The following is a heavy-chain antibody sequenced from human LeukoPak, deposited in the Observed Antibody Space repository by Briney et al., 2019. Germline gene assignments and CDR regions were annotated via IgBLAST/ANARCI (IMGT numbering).Heavy chain of an antibody. CDR3: GRVSRGGYGSFNWFDP. CDR2: ISAYKGNT. J-gene: IGHJ5*02. D-gene: IGHD3-10*01. V-gene: IGHV1-18*01. Sequence: ASVKVSCKASGYTFTSYGISWVRQAPGQGLEWMGWISAYKGNTNYAQKLQGRVTMTTDTSTSTAYMELRSLRSDDTAVYYCGRVSRGGYGSFNWFDPWGQGTLVTVPS. CDR1: GYTFTSYG.